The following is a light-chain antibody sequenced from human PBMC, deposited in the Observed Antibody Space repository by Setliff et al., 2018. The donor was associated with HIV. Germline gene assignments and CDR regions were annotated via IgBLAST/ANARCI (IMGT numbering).Light chain of an antibody. V-gene: IGLV2-14*03. CDR1: SNDIGHSNS. J-gene: IGLJ3*02. CDR2: GVR. CDR3: SSFTGSSTLV. Sequence: QSALAQPASVSGSPGQSITISCTGSSNDIGHSNSVSWYQQHPGKAHQLIIYGVRNRPSGVSSRFSGSKSGNTASLTISGLQAEDEADYYCSSFTGSSTLVFGGGTKVTVL.